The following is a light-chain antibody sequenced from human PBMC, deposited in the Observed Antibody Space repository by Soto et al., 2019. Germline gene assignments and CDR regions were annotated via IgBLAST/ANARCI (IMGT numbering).Light chain of an antibody. V-gene: IGKV3-20*01. Sequence: ENVLTQSPGTLSLSPGERATLSCRASQSVSSNSLAWFQHKPGQAPRLLIYDTSSRATGIPDRFSGSGSGTDFTLTISRLEPEDFVVYYCQQYGKSPPITFGQGTRLEIK. J-gene: IGKJ5*01. CDR3: QQYGKSPPIT. CDR1: QSVSSNS. CDR2: DTS.